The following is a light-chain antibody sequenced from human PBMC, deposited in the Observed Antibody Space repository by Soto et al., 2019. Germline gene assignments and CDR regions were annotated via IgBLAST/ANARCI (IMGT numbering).Light chain of an antibody. CDR3: QQYNNWPPIT. Sequence: EIVLTQSPCTLSLSPGPRSTLSCRASQSVSSNVAWYQQKPCQAPRLLXYGASTRATGIPARFSGSGSGTEFTLTISSLQSEDFAVYYCQQYNNWPPITFGQGTRLEIK. V-gene: IGKV3-15*01. CDR2: GAS. J-gene: IGKJ5*01. CDR1: QSVSSN.